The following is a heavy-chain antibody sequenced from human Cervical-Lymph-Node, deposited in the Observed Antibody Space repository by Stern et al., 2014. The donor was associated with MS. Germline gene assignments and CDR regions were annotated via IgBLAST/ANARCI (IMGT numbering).Heavy chain of an antibody. J-gene: IGHJ4*02. D-gene: IGHD3-22*01. CDR1: GYTFTSYG. CDR2: INTNKGKA. V-gene: IGHV1-18*01. CDR3: ARRGYFDSSGYNSY. Sequence: VQSGGDVKKPGASVKVSCKASGYTFTSYGIAWVRQAPGQGLEWMGWINTNKGKANYAQKFQGRVTMTTDTATSTAYLELRGLRSDDTAVYYCARRGYFDSSGYNSYWGQGTLVTVSS.